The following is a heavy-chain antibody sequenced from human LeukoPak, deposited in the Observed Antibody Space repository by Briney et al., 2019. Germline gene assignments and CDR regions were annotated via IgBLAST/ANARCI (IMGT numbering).Heavy chain of an antibody. Sequence: GSLRLSCAASGFTFSSYWMNWVRQAPGKGLVWVSRIASDGSSTTYADSVRGRFSISRDNAKNTLYLQMNSLRVEDTAVYYCARGRPHGNDYWGQGTLVAVSS. CDR2: IASDGSST. CDR3: ARGRPHGNDY. CDR1: GFTFSSYW. J-gene: IGHJ4*02. D-gene: IGHD4-23*01. V-gene: IGHV3-74*01.